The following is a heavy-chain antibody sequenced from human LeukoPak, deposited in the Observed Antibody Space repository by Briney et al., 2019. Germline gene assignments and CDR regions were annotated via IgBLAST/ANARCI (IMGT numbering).Heavy chain of an antibody. V-gene: IGHV4-59*01. J-gene: IGHJ4*02. Sequence: SETLSLTCTVSGGSISNYFSTWIRQPPGKGLEWIGYIYHRGTTNYNPSLKSRVTISVDTSKNQFSPELRSVTTADTAVYYCARGRTAHGCMFLGYRGQGSLVTVSS. CDR3: ARGRTAHGCMFLGY. D-gene: IGHD3-10*02. CDR1: GGSISNYF. CDR2: IYHRGTT.